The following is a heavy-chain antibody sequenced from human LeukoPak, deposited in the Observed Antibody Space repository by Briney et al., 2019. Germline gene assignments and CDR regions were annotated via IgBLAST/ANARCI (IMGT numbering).Heavy chain of an antibody. CDR1: GFTFSNLP. D-gene: IGHD3-10*01. CDR2: ISGPGGST. Sequence: PGGSLRLSCAASGFTFSNLPMSWVRHAPGKGLDWVSAISGPGGSTYYADSVKDRFTISRDNSKNTLYLQMNSLRAEDTAVYYCGPTLGYNYYMDVWGKGTTVTVSS. J-gene: IGHJ6*03. V-gene: IGHV3-23*01. CDR3: GPTLGYNYYMDV.